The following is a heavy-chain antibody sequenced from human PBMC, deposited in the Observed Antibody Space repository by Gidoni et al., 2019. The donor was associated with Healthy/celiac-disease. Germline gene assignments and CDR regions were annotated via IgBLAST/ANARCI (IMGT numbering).Heavy chain of an antibody. CDR3: ARGGGYCSSTSCYFGGYYFDY. D-gene: IGHD2-2*01. CDR2: INHSGST. CDR1: GGSFSRYY. V-gene: IGHV4-34*01. J-gene: IGHJ4*02. Sequence: QVQLQQWGAGLLTPSATLSLTCAVYGGSFSRYYWRWIRQPPGKGLEWIGEINHSGSTNYNPSLKSRVTISVDTSKNQFSLKLSSVTAADTAVYYCARGGGYCSSTSCYFGGYYFDYWGQGTLVTVSS.